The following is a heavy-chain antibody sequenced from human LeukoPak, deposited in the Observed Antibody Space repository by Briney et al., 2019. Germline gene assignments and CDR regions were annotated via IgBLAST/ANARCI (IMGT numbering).Heavy chain of an antibody. CDR3: AGRWGTTVDAFDI. CDR1: GGSISSSVHY. Sequence: SDTLSLTCSVSGGSISSSVHYWAWIRQPPGKGLEWIAFIYYRGSTYYNPSLKSRVTISVDTSKNQLSLKVTSVTAADTAVYYCAGRWGTTVDAFDIWGQGTMVTVS. J-gene: IGHJ3*02. CDR2: IYYRGST. V-gene: IGHV4-39*01. D-gene: IGHD4-17*01.